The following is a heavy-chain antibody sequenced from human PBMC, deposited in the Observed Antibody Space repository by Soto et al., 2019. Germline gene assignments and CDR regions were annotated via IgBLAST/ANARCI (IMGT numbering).Heavy chain of an antibody. CDR3: ARSSDIVVVPAAFEPAEYYYYGMDG. J-gene: IGHJ6*02. V-gene: IGHV5-10-1*01. CDR1: GYSFTSYW. CDR2: IDPSDSYT. D-gene: IGHD2-2*01. Sequence: GESLKISCKGSGYSFTSYWISWVRQMPGKGLEWMGRIDPSDSYTNYSPSFQGHVTISADKSISTAYLQWSSLKASDTAMYYCARSSDIVVVPAAFEPAEYYYYGMDGWGQGTTVTVSS.